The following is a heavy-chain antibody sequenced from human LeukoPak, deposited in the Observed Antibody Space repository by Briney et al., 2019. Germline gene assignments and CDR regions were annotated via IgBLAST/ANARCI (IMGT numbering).Heavy chain of an antibody. Sequence: ASVKVSCKASGYTFTSYGISWVRQAPGQGLEWMGWISAYNGNTNYAQKLQGRVTMTTDTSTSTAYMELRSLRSDDTAVYYCARYCSGGSCYSTRRAFDYWGQGTLVTVSS. J-gene: IGHJ4*02. V-gene: IGHV1-18*01. D-gene: IGHD2-15*01. CDR1: GYTFTSYG. CDR3: ARYCSGGSCYSTRRAFDY. CDR2: ISAYNGNT.